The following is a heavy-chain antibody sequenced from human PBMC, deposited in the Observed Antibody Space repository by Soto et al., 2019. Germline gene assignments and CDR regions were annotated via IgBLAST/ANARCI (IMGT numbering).Heavy chain of an antibody. J-gene: IGHJ4*02. V-gene: IGHV1-2*02. Sequence: ASVKVSCKASGYTFTGHFMHWVRQAPGQGFEWMGWINPNSGGTNYVQRFQGRVSMTRDTSISTAYTELSRLTSDDTAVYYCARDDYGGNSGVLVDFWGQGTLVTVSS. CDR1: GYTFTGHF. CDR3: ARDDYGGNSGVLVDF. CDR2: INPNSGGT. D-gene: IGHD4-17*01.